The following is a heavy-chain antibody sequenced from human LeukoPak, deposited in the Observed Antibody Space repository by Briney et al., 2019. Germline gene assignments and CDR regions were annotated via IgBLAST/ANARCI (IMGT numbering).Heavy chain of an antibody. Sequence: ASVKVSCKASGYTFTSHYMHWVRQAPGQGLEWMGWINPNGGGTNYAQKFQGRVTMTRDTSISTAYMELSRLRSDDTAVYYCAREGYGGNPHYYYYMDVWGKGTTVTISS. CDR2: INPNGGGT. V-gene: IGHV1-2*02. CDR1: GYTFTSHY. CDR3: AREGYGGNPHYYYYMDV. J-gene: IGHJ6*03. D-gene: IGHD4-23*01.